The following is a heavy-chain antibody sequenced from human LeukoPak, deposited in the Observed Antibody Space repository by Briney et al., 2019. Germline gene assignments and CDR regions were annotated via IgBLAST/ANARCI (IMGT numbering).Heavy chain of an antibody. J-gene: IGHJ5*02. V-gene: IGHV3-23*01. Sequence: GGSLRLSCAASGFTFSSYAMSWVRQAPGKGLEWVSAISGSGGSTYYADSVKGRFTISRDNSKNTLYLQMNGLRAEDTAVYYCARGGEYQLPHRAWFDPWGQGTLVTVSS. D-gene: IGHD2-2*01. CDR1: GFTFSSYA. CDR3: ARGGEYQLPHRAWFDP. CDR2: ISGSGGST.